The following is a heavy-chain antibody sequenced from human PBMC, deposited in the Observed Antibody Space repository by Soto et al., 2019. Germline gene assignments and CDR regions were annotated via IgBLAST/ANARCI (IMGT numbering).Heavy chain of an antibody. J-gene: IGHJ4*02. D-gene: IGHD3-22*01. CDR2: ISSNGLNT. V-gene: IGHV3-64D*08. CDR3: VKDGINYYDSSGYWAY. Sequence: GGSLSLSCSASGFTFSAYTLHWVRQAPGKGLEYVSAISSNGLNTYYVDSVKGRFTISRDNSKNTLYLQMSSLRAEDTAVYYCVKDGINYYDSSGYWAYWGQGTQVTVSS. CDR1: GFTFSAYT.